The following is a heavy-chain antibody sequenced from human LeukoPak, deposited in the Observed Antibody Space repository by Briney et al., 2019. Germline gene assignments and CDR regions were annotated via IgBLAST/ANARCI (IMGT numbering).Heavy chain of an antibody. V-gene: IGHV1-2*02. CDR1: GYTFTNYG. CDR3: ARPTECSSTSCQNWFDP. D-gene: IGHD2-2*01. Sequence: ASVKVSCKASGYTFTNYGISWVRQAPGQGLEWMGWINPNSGGTNYAQKFQGRVTMTRDTSISTAYMELSRLRSDDTAVYYCARPTECSSTSCQNWFDPWGQGTLVTVSS. J-gene: IGHJ5*02. CDR2: INPNSGGT.